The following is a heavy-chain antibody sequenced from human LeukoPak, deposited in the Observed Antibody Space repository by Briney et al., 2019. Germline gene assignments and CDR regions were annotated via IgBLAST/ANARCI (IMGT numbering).Heavy chain of an antibody. CDR3: ARYYGSGTYAVDY. Sequence: GGSLRLSCAASGFTFSSYWKHWVRQAPGKGLVWVSRLNNDGSITTYADSVKGRFTISRDNAKNTLYLQMNSLRAEDTAVYYCARYYGSGTYAVDYWGQGTLVTVSS. CDR2: LNNDGSIT. V-gene: IGHV3-74*01. CDR1: GFTFSSYW. J-gene: IGHJ4*02. D-gene: IGHD3-10*01.